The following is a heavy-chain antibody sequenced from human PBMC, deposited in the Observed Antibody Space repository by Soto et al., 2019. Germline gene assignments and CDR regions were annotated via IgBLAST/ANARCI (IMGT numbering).Heavy chain of an antibody. CDR1: GGSISSSSYY. CDR2: IYYSGST. J-gene: IGHJ5*02. V-gene: IGHV4-39*01. Sequence: SSETLSLTCTVSGGSISSSSYYWGWIRQPPGKGLEWIGSIYYSGSTYYNPSLKSRVTISVDTSKNQFSLKLSSVTAADTAVYYCARGGLAARKGRWFDPWGQGTLVTVSS. CDR3: ARGGLAARKGRWFDP. D-gene: IGHD6-6*01.